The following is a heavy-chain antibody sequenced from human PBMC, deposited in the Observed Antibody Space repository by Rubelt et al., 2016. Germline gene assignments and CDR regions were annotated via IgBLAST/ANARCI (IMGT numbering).Heavy chain of an antibody. V-gene: IGHV5-51*01. CDR3: ARHFAYCGGDCYLYGMDV. D-gene: IGHD2-21*01. J-gene: IGHJ6*02. CDR2: IYPGDSDT. CDR1: GYSFTSYW. Sequence: GESLKISCKGSGYSFTSYWIGWVRQMPGKGLEWMGIIYPGDSDTKYSPSFQGQVPISADKSISTAYLQWSSLKASDTAMYYCARHFAYCGGDCYLYGMDVWGQGTTVTVSS.